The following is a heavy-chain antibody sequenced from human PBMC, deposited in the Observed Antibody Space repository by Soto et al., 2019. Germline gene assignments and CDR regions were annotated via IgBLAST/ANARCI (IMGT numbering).Heavy chain of an antibody. CDR2: IYPDNSNT. D-gene: IGHD4-4*01. Sequence: EVQLVQSGAEVKKPGESLKISCKASGYSFPGYWIGWVRQMPGKGLEWLGIIYPDNSNTRYSPSFQGQVTISADKSISTAYLQWSSLKAAATAMYYCARPAATVTTVTLLYFDPWGQGTMVTVYS. CDR1: GYSFPGYW. V-gene: IGHV5-51*03. CDR3: ARPAATVTTVTLLYFDP. J-gene: IGHJ5*02.